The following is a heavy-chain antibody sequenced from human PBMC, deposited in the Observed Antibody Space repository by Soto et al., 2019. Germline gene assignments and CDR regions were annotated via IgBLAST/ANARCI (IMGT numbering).Heavy chain of an antibody. J-gene: IGHJ4*02. CDR1: EYSFGDYY. Sequence: ASVKVSCKTSEYSFGDYYLHWVRQAPEQGLEWMGWINLNDGGTNSPHKFQGRLTMTRDKSITTVYMGLSSLRSDDTAVYFCVRDAPSHQSIFDLWGQGTLVTVSS. CDR3: VRDAPSHQSIFDL. V-gene: IGHV1-2*02. D-gene: IGHD2-2*01. CDR2: INLNDGGT.